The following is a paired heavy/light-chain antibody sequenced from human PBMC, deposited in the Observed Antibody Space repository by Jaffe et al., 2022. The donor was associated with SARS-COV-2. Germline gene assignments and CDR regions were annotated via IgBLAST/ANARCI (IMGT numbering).Light chain of an antibody. CDR2: GNS. V-gene: IGLV1-40*01. CDR1: SSNIGAGYD. CDR3: QSYDSSLRGLV. J-gene: IGLJ2*01. Sequence: QSVLTQPPSVSGAPGQRVTISCTGSSSNIGAGYDVHWYQQLPGTAPKLLIYGNSNRPSGVPDRFSGSKSGTSASLAISGLQAEDEADYYCQSYDSSLRGLVFGGGTKLTVL.
Heavy chain of an antibody. J-gene: IGHJ6*02. Sequence: QVQLVQSGAEVKKPGASVKVSCKASGYTFTSYAMHWVRQAPGQRLEWMGWINAGNGNTKYSQKFQGRVTITRDTSASTAYMELSSLRSEDTAVYYCARERRSSSSTWAYYYYYGMDVWGQGTTVTVSS. CDR3: ARERRSSSSTWAYYYYYGMDV. D-gene: IGHD6-6*01. CDR1: GYTFTSYA. V-gene: IGHV1-3*01. CDR2: INAGNGNT.